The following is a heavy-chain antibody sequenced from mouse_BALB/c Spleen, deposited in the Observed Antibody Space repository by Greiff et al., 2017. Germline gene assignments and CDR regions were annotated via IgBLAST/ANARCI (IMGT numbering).Heavy chain of an antibody. V-gene: IGHV14-1*02. J-gene: IGHJ4*01. CDR3: ARWLRQGWYAMDY. CDR2: IDPENGNT. Sequence: EVQLQQSGAELVRPGALVKLSCKASGFNIKDYYMHWVKQRPEQGLEWIGWIDPENGNTIYDPKFQGKASITADTPSNTAYLQLSSLTSEDTAVYYCARWLRQGWYAMDYWGQGTSVTVSS. CDR1: GFNIKDYY. D-gene: IGHD2-2*01.